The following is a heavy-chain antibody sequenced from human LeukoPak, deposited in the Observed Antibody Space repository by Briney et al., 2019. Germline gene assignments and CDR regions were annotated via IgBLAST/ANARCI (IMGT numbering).Heavy chain of an antibody. Sequence: ASVKVSCKASGYTFTGYYMHWVRQAPGQGLEWMGRINPNSGSTNYAQKFQGRVTMTRDTSISTAYMELSGLRSDDTAVYYCARERGGVVDTDYWGQGTLVTVSS. CDR2: INPNSGST. V-gene: IGHV1-2*06. CDR1: GYTFTGYY. D-gene: IGHD3-22*01. CDR3: ARERGGVVDTDY. J-gene: IGHJ4*02.